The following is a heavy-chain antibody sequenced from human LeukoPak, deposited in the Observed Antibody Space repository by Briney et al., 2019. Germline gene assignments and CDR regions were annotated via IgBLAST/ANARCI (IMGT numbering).Heavy chain of an antibody. D-gene: IGHD3-3*01. V-gene: IGHV3-7*01. Sequence: GGSLGLSCAASGFRFSTYWMTWVRQAPGKGLEWVANIKQDGSEKYYVDSVKGRFTVSRDNAKNSLYLEMNSLRAEDTAVYYCARRGYFEFWSGYFQRLEGWFDPWGQGTLVTVSS. J-gene: IGHJ5*02. CDR1: GFRFSTYW. CDR2: IKQDGSEK. CDR3: ARRGYFEFWSGYFQRLEGWFDP.